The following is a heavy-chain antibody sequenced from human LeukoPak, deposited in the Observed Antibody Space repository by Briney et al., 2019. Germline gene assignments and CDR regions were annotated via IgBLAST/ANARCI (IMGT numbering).Heavy chain of an antibody. D-gene: IGHD6-19*01. V-gene: IGHV3-30*03. CDR1: GFTFSSYS. CDR3: ARDLLRGSGWYPIAQDYYYGMDV. Sequence: GGSLRLSCAASGFTFSSYSMNWVRQAPGKGLEWVAVISYDGSNKYYADSVKGRFTISRDNAKNSLYLQMNSLRAEDTAVYYCARDLLRGSGWYPIAQDYYYGMDVWGQGTTVTVSS. J-gene: IGHJ6*02. CDR2: ISYDGSNK.